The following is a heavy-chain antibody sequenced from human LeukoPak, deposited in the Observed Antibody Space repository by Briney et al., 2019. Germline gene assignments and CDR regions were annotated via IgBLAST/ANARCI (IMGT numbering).Heavy chain of an antibody. CDR1: GFTVSSSY. CDR3: ATDYYDLLTSSYYFDY. CDR2: IYSGGST. D-gene: IGHD3-9*01. Sequence: GGSLRLSCAASGFTVSSSYMSWVRQAPGKGLEWVSVIYSGGSTYYADSVKGRFTISRDNSKNTLYLQMNSLRAEDTAVYYCATDYYDLLTSSYYFDYWGPGTLVTVSS. V-gene: IGHV3-53*01. J-gene: IGHJ4*02.